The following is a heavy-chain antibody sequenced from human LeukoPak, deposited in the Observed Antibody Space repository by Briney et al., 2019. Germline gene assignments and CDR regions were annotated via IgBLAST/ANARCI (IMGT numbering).Heavy chain of an antibody. CDR3: ARGVKGYYGSGSYYTSYYYYYMDV. Sequence: GGSLRLSCEASGFTFSDPYMSWIRQAPGKGLEWVSYISSSGSTIYYADSVKGRFTISRDNAKNSLYLQMNSLRAEDTAVYYCARGVKGYYGSGSYYTSYYYYYMDVWGKGTTVTVSS. CDR1: GFTFSDPY. J-gene: IGHJ6*03. D-gene: IGHD3-10*01. CDR2: ISSSGSTI. V-gene: IGHV3-11*04.